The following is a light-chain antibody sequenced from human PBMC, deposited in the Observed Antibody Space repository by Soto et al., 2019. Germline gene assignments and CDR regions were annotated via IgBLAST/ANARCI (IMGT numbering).Light chain of an antibody. CDR2: SNI. J-gene: IGLJ2*01. CDR1: SSNIGAGYD. V-gene: IGLV1-40*01. CDR3: QSYDGSLTDVV. Sequence: QSVLTQPPSVSGAPGQRVTISCTGSSSNIGAGYDVHWYQQLPGTAPKLLTYSNINRPSGVPDRFSDSKSDTSASLAITGLQAEDEADYYCQSYDGSLTDVVFGGGTKVTVL.